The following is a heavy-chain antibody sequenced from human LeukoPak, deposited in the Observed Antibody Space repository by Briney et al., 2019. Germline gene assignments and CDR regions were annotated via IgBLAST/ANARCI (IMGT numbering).Heavy chain of an antibody. V-gene: IGHV3-48*02. D-gene: IGHD3-10*01. Sequence: PGGSLRLSCTVSGFPYRRYGMNWVRQAPGMGPEWVSYISSSGTTFYYADSVRGRFTVSRDNVKNSLSLQRSGLSDEDTAVYYCARDRLVFFGEFMVPDSWGQGTLLIVSS. CDR1: GFPYRRYG. J-gene: IGHJ4*02. CDR3: ARDRLVFFGEFMVPDS. CDR2: ISSSGTTF.